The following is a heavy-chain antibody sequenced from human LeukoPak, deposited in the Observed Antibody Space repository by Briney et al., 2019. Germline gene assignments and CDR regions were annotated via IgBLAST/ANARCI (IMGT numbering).Heavy chain of an antibody. CDR3: ARELDGYNPVDY. CDR1: GGTFSSYA. Sequence: SVKVSCKASGGTFSSYAISWVRQAPGQGLEWMGRIIPILGIANYAQKFQGRVTITADKSTSTAHMELSSLRSEDTAVYYCARELDGYNPVDYWGQGTLVTVSS. D-gene: IGHD5-24*01. J-gene: IGHJ4*02. CDR2: IIPILGIA. V-gene: IGHV1-69*04.